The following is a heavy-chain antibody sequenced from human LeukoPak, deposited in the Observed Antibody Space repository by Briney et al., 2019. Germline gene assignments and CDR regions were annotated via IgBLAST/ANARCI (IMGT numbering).Heavy chain of an antibody. Sequence: GGSLRNSCGASGFIVSSNYMGWVRQAPEKGREWVSGIRGRGGSTYYADSVKGRFPISRDNSKNTLYRQMNSLRAGDTALYSGAKKLFTGMGFYFDSWGQGTLVTVSS. J-gene: IGHJ4*02. CDR1: GFIVSSNY. D-gene: IGHD3-10*01. V-gene: IGHV3-23*01. CDR2: IRGRGGST. CDR3: AKKLFTGMGFYFDS.